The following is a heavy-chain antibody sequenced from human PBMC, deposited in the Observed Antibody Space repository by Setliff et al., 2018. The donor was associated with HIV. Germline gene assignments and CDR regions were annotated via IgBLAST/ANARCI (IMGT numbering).Heavy chain of an antibody. D-gene: IGHD5-12*01. CDR1: GGSINTYY. V-gene: IGHV4-4*07. Sequence: PSETLSLTCTVSGGSINTYYWSWIRQPAGKGLEWIGRFYTSGSTNYNPSLKSRVTMSVDTSKNQFSLNLNSVTAADTAVYYCARLGAEDFSDYDWVDYWGQGTLVTVSS. CDR2: FYTSGST. CDR3: ARLGAEDFSDYDWVDY. J-gene: IGHJ4*02.